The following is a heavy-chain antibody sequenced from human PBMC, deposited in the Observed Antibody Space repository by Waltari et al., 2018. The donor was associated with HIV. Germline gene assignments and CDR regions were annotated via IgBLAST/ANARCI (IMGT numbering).Heavy chain of an antibody. V-gene: IGHV3-23*01. CDR3: AKGPDGWYFFDY. D-gene: IGHD6-19*01. CDR2: ISGSGGST. J-gene: IGHJ4*02. Sequence: EVQLLESGVGVVQPGGSLRLSCAGCGFTFSSRGLSCGRQVPGKGLEWVSAISGSGGSTYYADSVKGRFTISRDNSKNTLYLQMNSLRAEDTAVYYCAKGPDGWYFFDYWGQGTLVTVSS. CDR1: GFTFSSRG.